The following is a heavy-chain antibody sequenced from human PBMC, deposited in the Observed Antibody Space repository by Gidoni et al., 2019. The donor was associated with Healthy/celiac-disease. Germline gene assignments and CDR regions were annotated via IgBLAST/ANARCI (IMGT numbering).Heavy chain of an antibody. CDR2: IKHSGST. CDR1: GGSCSGYY. D-gene: IGHD5-18*01. J-gene: IGHJ4*02. Sequence: QVQLQQWGAGLLKPSETLSLTCAVYGGSCSGYYWSWIRQPPGKGLEWIGEIKHSGSTNYNPSLKSRVTISVDTSKNQFSLKLSSVTAADTAVYYCARGQPGGYSYVRTDYWGQGTLVTVSS. CDR3: ARGQPGGYSYVRTDY. V-gene: IGHV4-34*01.